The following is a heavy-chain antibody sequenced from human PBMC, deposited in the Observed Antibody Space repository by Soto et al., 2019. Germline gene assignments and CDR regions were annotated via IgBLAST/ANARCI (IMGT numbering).Heavy chain of an antibody. CDR1: GGTFSSYT. V-gene: IGHV1-69*08. Sequence: QVQLVQSGAEVKKPGSSVKVSCKASGGTFSSYTISWVRQAPGQGLEWMGRIIPILGIANDAQKFQGRVTITADKSTITAYKELSSLRYDDTAVYYSARDLSVWGQGTLVTVSS. J-gene: IGHJ4*02. CDR2: IIPILGIA. CDR3: ARDLSV.